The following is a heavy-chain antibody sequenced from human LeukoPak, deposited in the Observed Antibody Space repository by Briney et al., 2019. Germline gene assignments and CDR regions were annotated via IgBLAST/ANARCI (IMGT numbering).Heavy chain of an antibody. V-gene: IGHV1-18*01. CDR1: GYTFTSYG. D-gene: IGHD1-26*01. CDR3: AKDLEWELLGSNWFDP. Sequence: ASVKVSCKASGYTFTSYGISWVRQAPGQGLEWMGWISAYNGNTNYAQRLRGRVTMTTDTSTSTAYMELRSLRSDDTAVYYCAKDLEWELLGSNWFDPWGQGTLVTVSS. CDR2: ISAYNGNT. J-gene: IGHJ5*02.